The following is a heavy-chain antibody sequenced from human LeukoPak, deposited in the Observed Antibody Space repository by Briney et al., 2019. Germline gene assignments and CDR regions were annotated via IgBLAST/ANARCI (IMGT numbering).Heavy chain of an antibody. V-gene: IGHV3-30*18. CDR2: ISYDGSNK. CDR3: AKIQQLVIMDV. J-gene: IGHJ6*02. Sequence: GRSLRLSCAASGFTFSSYGMPWVRQAPGKGLEWVAVISYDGSNKYYADSVKGRFTISRDNSKNTLYLQMNSLRAEDTAVYYCAKIQQLVIMDVWGQGTTVTVSS. CDR1: GFTFSSYG. D-gene: IGHD6-13*01.